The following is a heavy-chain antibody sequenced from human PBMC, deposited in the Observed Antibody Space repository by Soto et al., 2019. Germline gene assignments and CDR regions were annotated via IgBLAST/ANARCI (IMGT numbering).Heavy chain of an antibody. CDR2: INAGNGNT. V-gene: IGHV1-3*01. J-gene: IGHJ4*02. Sequence: ASVKVSCKASGYTFTSYAMHWVRQAPGQRLEWMGWINAGNGNTKYSQKFQGRVTITRDTSKSQVVLTMTNMDPVDTATFYRAHSHSSGWYSFPYFDYWGQGTLVTVSS. CDR3: AHSHSSGWYSFPYFDY. CDR1: GYTFTSYA. D-gene: IGHD6-19*01.